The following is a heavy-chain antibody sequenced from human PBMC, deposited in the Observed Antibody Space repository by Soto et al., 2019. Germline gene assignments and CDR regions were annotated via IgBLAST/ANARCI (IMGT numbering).Heavy chain of an antibody. V-gene: IGHV3-23*01. D-gene: IGHD2-21*01. J-gene: IGHJ4*02. CDR3: AIGHSHPFSFDY. Sequence: GGSLRLSCAASGFTFSSYAMSWVRQAPGKGLEWVSAISGSGGSTYYADSVKGRFTISRDNSKNTLYLQMNSLRAEDTAVYYCAIGHSHPFSFDYWGQGTLVTVSS. CDR2: ISGSGGST. CDR1: GFTFSSYA.